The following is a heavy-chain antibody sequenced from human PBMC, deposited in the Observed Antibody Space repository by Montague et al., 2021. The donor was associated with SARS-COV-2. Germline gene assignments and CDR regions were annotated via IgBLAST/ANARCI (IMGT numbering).Heavy chain of an antibody. D-gene: IGHD2-21*02. Sequence: SVRVSCKASGYTFTGYYMHWVRQAPGQGLEWMGWINPNSGGTNYAQKFQGWVTMTRDTPISTAYMELSRLRSDDTAVYYCARADCGGDCYSYYYYGMDVWGQGTTVTVSS. CDR1: GYTFTGYY. CDR3: ARADCGGDCYSYYYYGMDV. J-gene: IGHJ6*02. CDR2: INPNSGGT. V-gene: IGHV1-2*04.